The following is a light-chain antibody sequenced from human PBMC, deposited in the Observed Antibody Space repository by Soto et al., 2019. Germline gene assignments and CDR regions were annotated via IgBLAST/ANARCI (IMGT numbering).Light chain of an antibody. Sequence: ETVLTQSPATLSLSPGEIATLSCRASQSVGQSLAWYQQRPGQAPRLLISGASTRATGIPDRISGSGSGTDFTLTISRLEPEDFAVYYCQQYGGSPRTFGQGTKVDIK. V-gene: IGKV3-20*01. CDR2: GAS. CDR1: QSVGQS. J-gene: IGKJ1*01. CDR3: QQYGGSPRT.